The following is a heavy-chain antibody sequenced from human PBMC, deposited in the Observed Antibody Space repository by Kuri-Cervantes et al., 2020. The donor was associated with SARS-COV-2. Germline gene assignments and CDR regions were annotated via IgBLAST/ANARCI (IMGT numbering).Heavy chain of an antibody. V-gene: IGHV1-69*13. D-gene: IGHD4-17*01. Sequence: SVKVSCKASGGTFSSYAISWVRQAPGQGLEWMGGIIPIFGTANYAQKFQGRVTITADESTSTAYMELSSLRSEGTAVYYCARARNGNYLNEPDYWGQGTLVTVSS. J-gene: IGHJ4*02. CDR3: ARARNGNYLNEPDY. CDR1: GGTFSSYA. CDR2: IIPIFGTA.